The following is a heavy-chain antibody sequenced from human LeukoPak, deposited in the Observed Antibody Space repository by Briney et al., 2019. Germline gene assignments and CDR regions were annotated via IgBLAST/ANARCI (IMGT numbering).Heavy chain of an antibody. D-gene: IGHD2-2*01. CDR1: GFTFSSYG. V-gene: IGHV3-30*18. CDR3: AKDDVAIVVVPAAAFDY. CDR2: ISYDGSNK. Sequence: GRSPRLSCAASGFTFSSYGMHWVRQAPGKGLEWVAVISYDGSNKYYADSVKGRFTISRDNSKNTLYLQMNSLRAEDTAVYYCAKDDVAIVVVPAAAFDYWGQGTLVTVSS. J-gene: IGHJ4*02.